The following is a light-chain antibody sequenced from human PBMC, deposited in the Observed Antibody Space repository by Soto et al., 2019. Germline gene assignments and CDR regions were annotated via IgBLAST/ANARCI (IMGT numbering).Light chain of an antibody. J-gene: IGKJ1*01. V-gene: IGKV3-11*01. CDR3: HQRQSWPRT. Sequence: EIVLTQSPATLSSFPVERVTLSCRASRYINTRLAWYQHRPGQAPRLLIYQTSIRAAGIPARFSASGSGTDFTLTISDVQPEDFALYYCHQRQSWPRTFGQGTKVDIK. CDR2: QTS. CDR1: RYINTR.